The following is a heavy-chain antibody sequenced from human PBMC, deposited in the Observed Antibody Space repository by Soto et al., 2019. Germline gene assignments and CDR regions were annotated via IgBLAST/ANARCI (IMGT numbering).Heavy chain of an antibody. CDR2: SSATGAGT. CDR1: GFTFSSYG. CDR3: AKDRRAGGNYGFYSDF. D-gene: IGHD1-7*01. J-gene: IGHJ4*02. V-gene: IGHV3-23*01. Sequence: EVQLLESGGGLVQPGGSLRLSGAASGFTFSSYGRPWVRQAPGKGLEWVSFSSATGAGTYYADSVKGRFTISRDNSKNTLYLQMTSLRADDTAVYYCAKDRRAGGNYGFYSDFWGQGALVIVSS.